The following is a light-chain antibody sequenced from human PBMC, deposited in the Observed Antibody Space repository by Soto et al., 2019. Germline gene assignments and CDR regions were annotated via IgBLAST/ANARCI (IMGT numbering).Light chain of an antibody. Sequence: EIVLTQSPATLSLSPGERATLSCRASQSVSKYLAWYQQKPGQAPRLLIHDASNRATGIPARCSGRGSGTDFTLTISSLEAEDFGVYYCPPSSIWPQITFGGGTKVEIK. V-gene: IGKV3-11*01. CDR1: QSVSKY. J-gene: IGKJ4*01. CDR3: PPSSIWPQIT. CDR2: DAS.